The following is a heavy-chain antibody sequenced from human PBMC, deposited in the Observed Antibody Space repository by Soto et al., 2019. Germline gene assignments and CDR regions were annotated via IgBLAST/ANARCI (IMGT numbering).Heavy chain of an antibody. D-gene: IGHD6-13*01. CDR2: IHYSGYT. CDR1: GGSISSTNYY. J-gene: IGHJ3*02. V-gene: IGHV4-39*02. CDR3: ARPVGVEQQLVHDAFAI. Sequence: SETLSLTCTVSGGSISSTNYYWGWIRQPPGKGLEWIGTIHYSGYTYYNPSLKNRVTISVDTSKNHFSLKLTSVTAADTAIYYCARPVGVEQQLVHDAFAIWGQGTLVTVSS.